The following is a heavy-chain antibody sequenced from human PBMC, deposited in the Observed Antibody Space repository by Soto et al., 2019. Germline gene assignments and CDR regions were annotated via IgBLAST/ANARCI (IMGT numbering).Heavy chain of an antibody. J-gene: IGHJ4*02. D-gene: IGHD3-3*01. CDR3: ARVVRFFGGHAGY. CDR2: MNTNTGNT. V-gene: IGHV1-8*01. CDR1: GYTFTEFD. Sequence: GASVKVSCKTSGYTFTEFDINWVRQAPGQGLEWMGWMNTNTGNTGYAQKFQGRVTMTRDTSISTAYMELRRLRSEDTAVYYCARVVRFFGGHAGYWGQGTLVTVPS.